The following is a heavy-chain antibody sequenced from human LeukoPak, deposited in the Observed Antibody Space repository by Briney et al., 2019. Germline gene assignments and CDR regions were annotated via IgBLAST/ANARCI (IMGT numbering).Heavy chain of an antibody. CDR2: IIPIFGTA. Sequence: SVKVSCKASGGTLSSYAISWVQQAPGQGLEWMGGIIPIFGTANYAQKFQGRVTITADESTSTAYMELSSLRSEDTAVYYCARALVFLTGSPGWFDPWGQGTLVTVSS. D-gene: IGHD3-9*01. CDR1: GGTLSSYA. V-gene: IGHV1-69*01. CDR3: ARALVFLTGSPGWFDP. J-gene: IGHJ5*02.